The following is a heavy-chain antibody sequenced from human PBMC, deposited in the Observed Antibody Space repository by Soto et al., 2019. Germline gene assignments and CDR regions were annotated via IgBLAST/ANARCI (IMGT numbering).Heavy chain of an antibody. CDR2: IDPSDSYT. CDR3: ARQPHCSRASWSGAAFYYCVDV. D-gene: IGHD2-2*01. CDR1: AYSFTIYW. V-gene: IGHV5-10-1*01. J-gene: IGHJ6*02. Sequence: ESLKISCKGSAYSFTIYWITWVRQLPGKGLEWIGSIDPSDSYTNYSPSFQGHVTISADKSIITAYLQWSSLKASDTAMYYCARQPHCSRASWSGAAFYYCVDVWGQGTTVTVSS.